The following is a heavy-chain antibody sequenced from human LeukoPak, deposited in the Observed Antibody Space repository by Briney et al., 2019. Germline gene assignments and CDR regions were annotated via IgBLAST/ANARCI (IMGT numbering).Heavy chain of an antibody. Sequence: AGTSLTPSCPPSGFTFDAYAMHCVRQAPRKGMEWVSGISWNSGSIGYADSVKCRFTSSRDNAKNSQYLQMNSLRAEDTALYYCAKDIGYQTRATDAFDIWGQGTMVTVSS. CDR3: AKDIGYQTRATDAFDI. CDR1: GFTFDAYA. J-gene: IGHJ3*02. CDR2: ISWNSGSI. D-gene: IGHD6-13*01. V-gene: IGHV3-9*01.